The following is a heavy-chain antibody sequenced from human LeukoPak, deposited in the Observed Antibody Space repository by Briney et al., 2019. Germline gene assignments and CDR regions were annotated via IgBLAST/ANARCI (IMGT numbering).Heavy chain of an antibody. Sequence: SQTLSLTCAVSGGSISSYYWSWIRQPPGKGLEWIGNIYDSGSTNYNPSLKSRVTISVDTSKNQFSLKLSSVTAADTAVYYCAYMVRGVLDYWGQGTLVTVSS. J-gene: IGHJ4*02. CDR3: AYMVRGVLDY. V-gene: IGHV4-59*01. CDR2: IYDSGST. CDR1: GGSISSYY. D-gene: IGHD3-10*01.